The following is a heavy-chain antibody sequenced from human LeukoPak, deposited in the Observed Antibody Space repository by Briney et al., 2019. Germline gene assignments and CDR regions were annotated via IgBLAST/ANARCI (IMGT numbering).Heavy chain of an antibody. J-gene: IGHJ4*02. CDR3: ARLSYYYGWGGFDY. CDR1: GYSISSGYY. CDR2: IYHSGST. V-gene: IGHV4-38-2*02. Sequence: PSETLSLTCTVSGYSISSGYYWGWIRQPPGKGLEWIGSIYHSGSTYYNPSLKSRVTISVDTSKNQFSLKLSSVIAADTAVYYCARLSYYYGWGGFDYWGQGTLVTVSS. D-gene: IGHD3-10*01.